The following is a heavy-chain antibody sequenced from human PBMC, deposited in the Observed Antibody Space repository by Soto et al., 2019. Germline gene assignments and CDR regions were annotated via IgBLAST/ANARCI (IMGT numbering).Heavy chain of an antibody. V-gene: IGHV4-4*02. CDR3: AKPRTAGDAFEI. J-gene: IGHJ3*02. Sequence: QVQLQESGPGLVKPSGTLSLTCAVSGDSITSSVWWSWVRQPPGKGLEWIGETSHSGSTNYNPSLKCRVTISVDKYKNHFSLNLTSVGAADAAVYYCAKPRTAGDAFEIWGQGTMVTVSS. CDR1: GDSITSSVW. D-gene: IGHD2-21*02. CDR2: TSHSGST.